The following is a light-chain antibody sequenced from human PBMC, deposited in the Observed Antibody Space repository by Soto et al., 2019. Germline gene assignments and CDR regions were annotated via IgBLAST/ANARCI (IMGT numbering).Light chain of an antibody. J-gene: IGKJ2*01. Sequence: DIQMTQSPPSLSASVGDRVSITCRASQSISSYLNWYQQKPGKAPKLLIYAASSLQSGVPSRFSGSGSGTDFTLAFSSLQPEDFATYHCQQSYSAPRTFGQGTKLEIK. CDR2: AAS. V-gene: IGKV1-39*01. CDR3: QQSYSAPRT. CDR1: QSISSY.